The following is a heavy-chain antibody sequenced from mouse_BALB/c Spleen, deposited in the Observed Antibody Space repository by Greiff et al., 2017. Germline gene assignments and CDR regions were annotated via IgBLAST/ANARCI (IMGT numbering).Heavy chain of an antibody. D-gene: IGHD1-1*01. CDR3: ARNYGSAWFAY. CDR1: GYTFTDYN. Sequence: VQLQQSGPELVKPGASVKISCKASGYTFTDYNMHWVKQSHGKSLEWIGYIYPYNGGTGYNQKFKSKATLTVDNSSSTAYMELRSLTSEDSAVYDCARNYGSAWFAYWGQGTLVTVSA. CDR2: IYPYNGGT. J-gene: IGHJ3*01. V-gene: IGHV1S29*02.